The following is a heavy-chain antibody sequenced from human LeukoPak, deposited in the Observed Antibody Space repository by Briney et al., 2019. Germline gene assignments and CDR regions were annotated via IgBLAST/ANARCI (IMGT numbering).Heavy chain of an antibody. J-gene: IGHJ5*02. CDR1: GGSISSNSYH. Sequence: PSETLSLTCIVSGGSISSNSYHWGWVRQPPGKGLEWIGSIYSSGTTYYNPSLKSRVTISVDTSKNQFSLKLSSVTAADTAVYYCARLKEWQQLGEDPPNWFDPWGQGTLVTVSS. V-gene: IGHV4-39*07. CDR3: ARLKEWQQLGEDPPNWFDP. D-gene: IGHD6-13*01. CDR2: IYSSGTT.